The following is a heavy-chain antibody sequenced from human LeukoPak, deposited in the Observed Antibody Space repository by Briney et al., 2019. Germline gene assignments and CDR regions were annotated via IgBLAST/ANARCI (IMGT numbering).Heavy chain of an antibody. CDR2: ISCSGVGR. Sequence: GGSLRLSCAASGFTFSSYATSWVRQAPGKGLEWVSVISCSGVGRFYADSVKGRFTISRDNSKSTLYLQMNSLSAEDTAIYYCAKDRQWFGEGDAFDIWGQGTMVTVSS. V-gene: IGHV3-23*01. D-gene: IGHD3-10*01. CDR1: GFTFSSYA. J-gene: IGHJ3*02. CDR3: AKDRQWFGEGDAFDI.